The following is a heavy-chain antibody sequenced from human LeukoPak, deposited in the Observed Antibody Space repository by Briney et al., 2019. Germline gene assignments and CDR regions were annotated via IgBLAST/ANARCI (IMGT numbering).Heavy chain of an antibody. J-gene: IGHJ5*02. CDR2: IYYSGST. CDR3: ARDSDSSSWYEGWFDP. CDR1: GGSISSYY. D-gene: IGHD6-13*01. V-gene: IGHV4-59*12. Sequence: SETLSLTCTVSGGSISSYYWSWIRQPPGKGLEWIGYIYYSGSTNYNPSLKSRVTISVDTSKNRFSLKLSSVTAADTAVYYCARDSDSSSWYEGWFDPWGQGTLVTVSS.